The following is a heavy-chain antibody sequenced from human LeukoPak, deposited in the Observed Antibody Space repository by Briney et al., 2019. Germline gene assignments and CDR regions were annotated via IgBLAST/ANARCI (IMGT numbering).Heavy chain of an antibody. CDR1: GGSISSGGYS. CDR3: ARGLNRLVDY. CDR2: IYHSGST. J-gene: IGHJ4*02. D-gene: IGHD2-21*01. V-gene: IGHV4-30-2*01. Sequence: PSETLSLTCAVSGGSISSGGYSWSWIRQPPGTGLEWIGYIYHSGSTYYNPSLKSRVTISVDRSKNQFSLKLSSVTAVDTAVYYCARGLNRLVDYWGQGTLVTVSS.